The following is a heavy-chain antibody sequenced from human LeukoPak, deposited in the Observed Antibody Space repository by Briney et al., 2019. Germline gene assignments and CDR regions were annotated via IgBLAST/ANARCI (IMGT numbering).Heavy chain of an antibody. CDR3: ARRREDSSGYYGWFDP. J-gene: IGHJ5*02. CDR2: IYPGDSDT. D-gene: IGHD3-22*01. V-gene: IGHV5-51*01. Sequence: GESLKISCKGSGYSFTSYWIGWVRQIPGKGLEWMGIIYPGDSDTRYSPSFQGQVTISADKSISTAYLQWSSLKASDTAMYYCARRREDSSGYYGWFDPWGQGTLVTVSS. CDR1: GYSFTSYW.